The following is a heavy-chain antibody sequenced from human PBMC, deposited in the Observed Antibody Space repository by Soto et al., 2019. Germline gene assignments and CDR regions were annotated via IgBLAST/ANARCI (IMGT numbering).Heavy chain of an antibody. D-gene: IGHD2-2*01. Sequence: QVQLQESGPGLVKPSVTLSLTCAVSGGSISSSNWWSWVRQPPGKGLEWIGEIYHSGSTNYNPSLKSRVTISVDKSKNQLSLKLRSVTAAATSVYYCARVVGGYYYGMDVWGQGTTVTVSS. CDR3: ARVVGGYYYGMDV. J-gene: IGHJ6*02. V-gene: IGHV4-4*02. CDR1: GGSISSSNW. CDR2: IYHSGST.